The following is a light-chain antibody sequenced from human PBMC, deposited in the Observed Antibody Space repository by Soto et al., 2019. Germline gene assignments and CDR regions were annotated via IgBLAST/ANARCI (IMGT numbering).Light chain of an antibody. Sequence: EIVLTQFPATPSLSPGERATLSCRASQSVSSYLAWYQQKPGQAPRLLIYDASNRATGIPARFNGSGSGTDFTLTISSLQPEDFGVYYCQQRSNWPPITFGQGTRLEIK. J-gene: IGKJ5*01. V-gene: IGKV3-11*01. CDR2: DAS. CDR3: QQRSNWPPIT. CDR1: QSVSSY.